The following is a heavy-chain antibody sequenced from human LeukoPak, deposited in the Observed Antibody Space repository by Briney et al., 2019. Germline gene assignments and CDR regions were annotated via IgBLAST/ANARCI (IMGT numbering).Heavy chain of an antibody. Sequence: ASVKVSCKAXGYTFTSYDINWVRQATGQGLELMGWMNPNTGNTGYGKKFQGRVTMTRNTPISTAYMELSGLRSEDTAVYYCARGWIRECLDYWGQGTLVTVSS. J-gene: IGHJ4*02. CDR2: MNPNTGNT. V-gene: IGHV1-8*01. CDR1: GYTFTSYD. CDR3: ARGWIRECLDY. D-gene: IGHD3-10*01.